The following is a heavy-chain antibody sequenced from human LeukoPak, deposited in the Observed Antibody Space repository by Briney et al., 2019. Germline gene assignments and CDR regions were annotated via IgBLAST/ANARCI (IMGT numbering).Heavy chain of an antibody. CDR1: GGSITSYY. J-gene: IGHJ5*02. Sequence: SETLSLTCTVSGGSITSYYWSWIRQPAGKGLEWIGRIHTSGSTNYNPSLKSRVTMSVDTSKNQFSLKVSSVTAADTAVYYCAKHGSMAATGENWFDPWGQGTLVTVSS. D-gene: IGHD6-13*01. CDR3: AKHGSMAATGENWFDP. V-gene: IGHV4-4*07. CDR2: IHTSGST.